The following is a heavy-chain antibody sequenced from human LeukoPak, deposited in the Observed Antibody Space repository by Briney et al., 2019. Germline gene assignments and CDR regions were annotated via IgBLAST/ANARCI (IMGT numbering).Heavy chain of an antibody. CDR3: TKERYSSGWYGWFDP. D-gene: IGHD6-13*01. V-gene: IGHV3-23*01. Sequence: PGGTLRLSCAASGFTFSTYGMSWVRQAPGKGLEWVSAISGSGDRTYYADSVKGRFTISRDNSKNTLYLQMNSLRVEDTAVYYCTKERYSSGWYGWFDPWGQGTLVTVSS. CDR1: GFTFSTYG. CDR2: ISGSGDRT. J-gene: IGHJ5*02.